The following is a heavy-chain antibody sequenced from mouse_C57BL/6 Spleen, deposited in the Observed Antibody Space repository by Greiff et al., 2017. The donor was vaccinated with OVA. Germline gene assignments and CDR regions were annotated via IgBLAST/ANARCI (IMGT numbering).Heavy chain of an antibody. CDR2: IDPSDSYT. CDR1: GYTFTSYW. Sequence: QVQLQQPGAELVKPGASVKLSCKASGYTFTSYWMQWVKQRPGQGLEWIGEIDPSDSYTNYNQKFKGKATLTVDTSSSTAYMQLSSLTSEDSAVYYCAREGYDTTVVEDFDYWGQGTTLTGSS. CDR3: AREGYDTTVVEDFDY. D-gene: IGHD1-1*01. V-gene: IGHV1-50*01. J-gene: IGHJ2*01.